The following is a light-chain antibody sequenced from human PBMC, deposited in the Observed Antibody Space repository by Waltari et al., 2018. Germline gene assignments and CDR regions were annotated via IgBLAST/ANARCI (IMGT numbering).Light chain of an antibody. V-gene: IGKV3-15*01. CDR1: QSASTN. CDR3: QQYNNWPLYT. Sequence: EAMMTQSPATLSVSPGDRATLSCRASQSASTNVAWFQQKPGQAPSLLIYDASTRATGVPARFSGSGSGTEFTLTISSLQTEDFAVYYCQQYNNWPLYTFGQGTKLEIK. J-gene: IGKJ2*01. CDR2: DAS.